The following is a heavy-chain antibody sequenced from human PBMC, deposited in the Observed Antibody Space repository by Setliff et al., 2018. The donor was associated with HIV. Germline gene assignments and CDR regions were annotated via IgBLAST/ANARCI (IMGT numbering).Heavy chain of an antibody. CDR1: GFTFSSYW. J-gene: IGHJ4*02. V-gene: IGHV3-74*01. CDR2: MNTDGSST. D-gene: IGHD3-22*01. CDR3: VRGSGYYYFDN. Sequence: PGGSLRLSCAASGFTFSSYWMHWVRQAPGKGLVWVFGMNTDGSSTRYADSVKGRFTISRDNAKNMLYLQRNSLSADETAVYYCVRGSGYYYFDNWGQGPRSPSPQ.